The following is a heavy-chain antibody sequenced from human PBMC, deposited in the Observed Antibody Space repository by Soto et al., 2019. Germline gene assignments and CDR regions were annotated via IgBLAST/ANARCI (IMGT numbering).Heavy chain of an antibody. CDR1: GCTLNNYA. J-gene: IGHJ6*02. V-gene: IGHV1-69*04. D-gene: IGHD3-3*01. Sequence: ASVKVSCTASGCTLNNYAISCVRQAPGQGPEWMGRIIPLAGIANYAQNFQGRITITADKSTSTAYMELSRLMSEDTAVYYCARVPLKILGGPDYYYGMDVWGQGTTVTVS. CDR3: ARVPLKILGGPDYYYGMDV. CDR2: IIPLAGIA.